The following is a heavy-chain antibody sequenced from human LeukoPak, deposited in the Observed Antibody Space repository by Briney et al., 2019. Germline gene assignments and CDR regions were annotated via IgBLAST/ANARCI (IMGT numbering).Heavy chain of an antibody. CDR1: GYTFTSYA. J-gene: IGHJ3*02. CDR2: INAGNGNT. CDR3: ARGTNWPYAFDI. D-gene: IGHD1-1*01. Sequence: GASVKVSCKASGYTFTSYAMHWVRQAPGQRLEWMGWINAGNGNTKYSQKFQGRVTITRDTSASTAYMELSSLRAEDTAVYYCARGTNWPYAFDIWGQGTMVTVSS. V-gene: IGHV1-3*01.